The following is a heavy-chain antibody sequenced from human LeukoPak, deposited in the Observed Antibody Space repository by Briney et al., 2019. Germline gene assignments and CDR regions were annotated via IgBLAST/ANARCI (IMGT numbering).Heavy chain of an antibody. CDR1: GGSISSSSDY. CDR3: ARNIRYSSGLNWFDP. Sequence: SETLSLTCTVSGGSISSSSDYWGWIRQPPGKGLEWIGSIHYSGSTYYNPSLKSQVTISVDTSKKQCSLKLSSVTAADTAMYYCARNIRYSSGLNWFDPWGQGTLVTVSS. D-gene: IGHD6-19*01. J-gene: IGHJ5*02. V-gene: IGHV4-39*01. CDR2: IHYSGST.